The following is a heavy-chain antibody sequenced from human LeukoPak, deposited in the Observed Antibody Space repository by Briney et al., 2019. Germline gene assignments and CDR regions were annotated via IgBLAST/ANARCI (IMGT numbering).Heavy chain of an antibody. D-gene: IGHD5-12*01. CDR2: IYSDDNT. Sequence: GGSLRLSCAASGFTVSNKYISWVRQAPEKGLEWVSVIYSDDNTYYRDSVKGRFAISRDNSKNTLYLQMNTLRAEDTAVYYCAQGPAIRLGAFDIWGQGTVVTVSS. J-gene: IGHJ3*02. CDR3: AQGPAIRLGAFDI. V-gene: IGHV3-53*01. CDR1: GFTVSNKY.